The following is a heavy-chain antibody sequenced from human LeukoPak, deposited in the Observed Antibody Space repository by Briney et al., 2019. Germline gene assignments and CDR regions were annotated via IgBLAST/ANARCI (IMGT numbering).Heavy chain of an antibody. CDR1: GFTFSSYA. CDR2: ISGSGGST. D-gene: IGHD3-10*01. CDR3: AKDSLLWFGELLLSGFDY. Sequence: GGSLRLSCAASGFTFSSYAMSWVRQAPGKGLEWVSAISGSGGSTYYADSVKGRFTISRDNSKNTLYLQVNSLRAEDTAVYYCAKDSLLWFGELLLSGFDYWGQGTLVTVSS. V-gene: IGHV3-23*01. J-gene: IGHJ4*02.